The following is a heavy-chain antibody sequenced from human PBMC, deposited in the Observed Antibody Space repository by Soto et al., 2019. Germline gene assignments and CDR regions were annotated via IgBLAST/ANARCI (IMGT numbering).Heavy chain of an antibody. CDR3: AREVVTETTLGYFDY. D-gene: IGHD2-21*02. Sequence: QVQLLQSGAEVKKPGSSVKVSCKASGGTFSSDAVSWLRQAPGQGPEWMGGITPFFETPNYAQRFQGRLTITADTSTSTVYMELRSLRSEDTATYYCAREVVTETTLGYFDYWGQGTLVTVSS. CDR2: ITPFFETP. CDR1: GGTFSSDA. J-gene: IGHJ4*02. V-gene: IGHV1-69*06.